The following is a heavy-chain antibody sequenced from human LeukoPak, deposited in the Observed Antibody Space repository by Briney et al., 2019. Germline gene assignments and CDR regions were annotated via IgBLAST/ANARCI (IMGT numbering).Heavy chain of an antibody. Sequence: SETLSLTCAVSGYSIGSGYFWGWIRQPPGIGLEWIGSLYHSGITYYNPSLESRVTISMDTSKNQFSLKLTSVTAADTAVYYCARHALFDSTGYYYVLDYWGQGTLATVSS. CDR2: LYHSGIT. CDR3: ARHALFDSTGYYYVLDY. V-gene: IGHV4-38-2*01. CDR1: GYSIGSGYF. D-gene: IGHD3-22*01. J-gene: IGHJ4*02.